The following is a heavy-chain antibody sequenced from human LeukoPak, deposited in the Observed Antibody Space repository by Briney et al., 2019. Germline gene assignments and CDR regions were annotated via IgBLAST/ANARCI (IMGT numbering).Heavy chain of an antibody. Sequence: SETLSLTCTVSGGSISSYYWSWIRQPAGKGLEWIGRIYTSGSTNYNPSLKSRGTMSVDTCKNQFSLKLSSVTAADTAVYYCARDRTAAAGKVSIAYYMDVWGKGTTVTVSS. CDR1: GGSISSYY. J-gene: IGHJ6*03. D-gene: IGHD6-13*01. CDR2: IYTSGST. V-gene: IGHV4-4*07. CDR3: ARDRTAAAGKVSIAYYMDV.